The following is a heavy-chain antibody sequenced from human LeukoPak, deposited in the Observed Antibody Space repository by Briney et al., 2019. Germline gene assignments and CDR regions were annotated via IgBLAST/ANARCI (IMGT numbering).Heavy chain of an antibody. CDR1: GGSISSSSYY. Sequence: PSETLSLTCTVSGGSISSSSYYWGWIRQPPGKGLEWIGSIYYSGSTYYNPPLKSRVTISVDTSKNQFSLKLSSVTAADTAVYYCARHPRGGSSRNFDYWGQGTLVAVSS. J-gene: IGHJ4*02. V-gene: IGHV4-39*01. CDR3: ARHPRGGSSRNFDY. D-gene: IGHD2-15*01. CDR2: IYYSGST.